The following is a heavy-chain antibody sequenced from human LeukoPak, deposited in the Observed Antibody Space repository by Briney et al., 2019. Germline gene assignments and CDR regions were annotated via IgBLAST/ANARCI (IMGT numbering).Heavy chain of an antibody. Sequence: GGSLRLSWAASGFTFNSYAMTWVRQAPGKGLEWFSGILQSGGDRYYSDSVKGRFTVSRDNSKNTLYLQMNSLRVDDTAIYYCAKDTVRGDGYWEFDYWGQGTLVTVSS. CDR1: GFTFNSYA. CDR3: AKDTVRGDGYWEFDY. J-gene: IGHJ4*02. V-gene: IGHV3-23*01. D-gene: IGHD2-21*01. CDR2: ILQSGGDR.